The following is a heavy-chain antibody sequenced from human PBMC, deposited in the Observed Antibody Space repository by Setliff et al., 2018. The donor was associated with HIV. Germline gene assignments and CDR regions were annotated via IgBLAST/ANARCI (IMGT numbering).Heavy chain of an antibody. Sequence: ETLSLSCAASGFTFSSYSMNWVRQAPGKGLEWVSSISSSSSYIYYADSVKGRFTISRDNAKNSLYLQMNSLRAEDTAVYYCARDSTAAAGTGYWGQGTLVTVSS. CDR1: GFTFSSYS. CDR2: ISSSSSYI. J-gene: IGHJ4*02. D-gene: IGHD6-13*01. CDR3: ARDSTAAAGTGY. V-gene: IGHV3-21*01.